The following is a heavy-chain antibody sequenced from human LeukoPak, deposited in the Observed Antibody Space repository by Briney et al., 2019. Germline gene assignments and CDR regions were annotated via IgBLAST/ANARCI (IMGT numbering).Heavy chain of an antibody. Sequence: SETLSLTCAVSGYFISSGYYWGWIRQPPGKGLEWIGSIYHSGSTYYNPSLKSRVTISVDTSKNQFSLKLSSVTAADTAVYYCARRPITIFGVVTAFDIWGQGTMVTVSS. D-gene: IGHD3-3*01. J-gene: IGHJ3*02. V-gene: IGHV4-38-2*01. CDR2: IYHSGST. CDR3: ARRPITIFGVVTAFDI. CDR1: GYFISSGYY.